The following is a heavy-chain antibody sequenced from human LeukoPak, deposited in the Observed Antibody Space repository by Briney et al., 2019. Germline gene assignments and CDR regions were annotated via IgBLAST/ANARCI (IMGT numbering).Heavy chain of an antibody. CDR1: GFTFSSYS. D-gene: IGHD1-26*01. CDR2: ISSSSSYI. J-gene: IGHJ1*01. Sequence: GGSLRLSCAASGFTFSSYSTNWVRQAPGKGLEWVSSISSSSSYIYYADSVKGRFTISRDNAKNSLYLQMNSLRAEDTAVYYCALPSFGSYFQYFQHWGQGTLVTVSS. V-gene: IGHV3-21*01. CDR3: ALPSFGSYFQYFQH.